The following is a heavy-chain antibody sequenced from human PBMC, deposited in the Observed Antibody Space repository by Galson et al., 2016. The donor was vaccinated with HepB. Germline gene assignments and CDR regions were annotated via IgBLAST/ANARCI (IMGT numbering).Heavy chain of an antibody. J-gene: IGHJ5*02. CDR3: ARGLQGGFTMVPYNWFDP. D-gene: IGHD3-10*01. Sequence: SETLSLTCAAHGGSFSGSYWRWIRQPPGKGLEWIGVIYHSASTNLNPSVKSRVTISVDTSKNQFSLKLWYVTAADTAVYYCARGLQGGFTMVPYNWFDPWGQGTLVTVSS. V-gene: IGHV4-34*01. CDR2: IYHSAST. CDR1: GGSFSGSY.